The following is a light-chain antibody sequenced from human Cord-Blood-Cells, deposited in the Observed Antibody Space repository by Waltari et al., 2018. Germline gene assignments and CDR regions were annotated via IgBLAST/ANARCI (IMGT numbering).Light chain of an antibody. V-gene: IGLV1-44*01. J-gene: IGLJ3*02. CDR1: SSNIGSNT. Sequence: QSVLTQPPSASGTPGQRVTISCSGSSSNIGSNTVNWYQQLPGTAPKLRIHSNNLRPCGIPDRCSGSKSGTSAALAISGLQSEDEADYYCAAWDDGLNGPNWVFGGGTKLTVL. CDR3: AAWDDGLNGPNWV. CDR2: SNN.